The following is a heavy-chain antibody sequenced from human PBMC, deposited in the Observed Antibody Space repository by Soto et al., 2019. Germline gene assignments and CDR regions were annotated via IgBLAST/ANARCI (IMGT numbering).Heavy chain of an antibody. CDR2: INAANGNP. CDR3: VRGPDFSAYDCLFEY. D-gene: IGHD5-12*01. Sequence: QVQLVQSGAEVKKPGASVKVSCKASGYTFTTYAIHWVRQAPGQSLEWMGWINAANGNPKYSKKLQDRVTISRDTSAITAYMELSSLKSEDTTVYYCVRGPDFSAYDCLFEYWGQGTQVTVSS. CDR1: GYTFTTYA. J-gene: IGHJ4*02. V-gene: IGHV1-3*01.